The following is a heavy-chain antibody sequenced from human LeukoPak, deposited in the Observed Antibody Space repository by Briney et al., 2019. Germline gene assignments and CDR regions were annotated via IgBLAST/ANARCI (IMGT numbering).Heavy chain of an antibody. CDR3: ASLLLRFLEWSRIDY. CDR2: ISSSGSTI. CDR1: GFTFSSYE. V-gene: IGHV3-48*03. J-gene: IGHJ4*02. Sequence: GGSLRLSCAASGFTFSSYEINWVRQAPGKGLEWVSYISSSGSTIKYADSVKGRFTISRDNSKNTLYLQMNSLRAEDTAVYYCASLLLRFLEWSRIDYWGQGTLVTVSS. D-gene: IGHD3-3*01.